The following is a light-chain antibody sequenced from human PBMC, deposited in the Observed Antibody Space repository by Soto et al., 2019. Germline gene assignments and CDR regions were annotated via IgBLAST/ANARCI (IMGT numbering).Light chain of an antibody. CDR3: QQYGRSPFT. Sequence: ERVMTQSPATLSVSPGERATLSCRASQSVSSINLAWYQQRPGQAPRVVIYGASTRATGIPERFSGSGSGTDFTLTISRLEPQDFEVYYCQQYGRSPFTFGRGTKVDI. J-gene: IGKJ3*01. CDR1: QSVSSIN. V-gene: IGKV3-20*01. CDR2: GAS.